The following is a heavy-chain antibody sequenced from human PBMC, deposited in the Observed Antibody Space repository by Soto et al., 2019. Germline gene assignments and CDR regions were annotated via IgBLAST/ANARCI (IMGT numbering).Heavy chain of an antibody. CDR1: GFTFSSYG. J-gene: IGHJ6*02. D-gene: IGHD3-3*01. CDR2: IRYDGSNK. Sequence: QVQLVESGGGVVQPGRSLRLSCAASGFTFSSYGMHWVRQAPGKGLEWVAVIRYDGSNKYYADSVKGRFTISRDNSKNTLYLQRSSVRAEDTAVYYCARVGDFWSGARPDYYYYGMEVWCQETTVTVSS. V-gene: IGHV3-33*01. CDR3: ARVGDFWSGARPDYYYYGMEV.